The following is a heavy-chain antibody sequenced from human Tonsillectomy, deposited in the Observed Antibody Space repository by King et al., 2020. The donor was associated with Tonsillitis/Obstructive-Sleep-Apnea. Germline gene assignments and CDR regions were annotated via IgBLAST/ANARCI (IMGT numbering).Heavy chain of an antibody. CDR3: ARGQNYGGYSGFDY. CDR1: GGSFIGYY. V-gene: IGHV4-34*01. CDR2: INHSGST. D-gene: IGHD4-23*01. Sequence: HVQLQQWGAGLLKPSETLSLTCAVYGGSFIGYYWSWIRQPPGKGLEWIGEINHSGSTNYNPSLKSRVTKSVDTSKNQISLKLSSVTAADTAVYYCARGQNYGGYSGFDYWGQGTLVTVSS. J-gene: IGHJ4*02.